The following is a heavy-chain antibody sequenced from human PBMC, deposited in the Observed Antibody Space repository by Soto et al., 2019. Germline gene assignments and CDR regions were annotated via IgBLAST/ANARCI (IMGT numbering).Heavy chain of an antibody. D-gene: IGHD4-17*01. CDR1: GGSFSNYY. V-gene: IGHV4-34*01. Sequence: ETLSPTCAVYGGSFSNYYWSWIRQPPGKGLEWIGEISHSGTTNYNPSLKSRVTTSVDTSKNQFSLKLTSVTAADTAVYYCARVTRGDYLLTFSLRGMDVWGQGTPVTVSS. J-gene: IGHJ6*02. CDR3: ARVTRGDYLLTFSLRGMDV. CDR2: ISHSGTT.